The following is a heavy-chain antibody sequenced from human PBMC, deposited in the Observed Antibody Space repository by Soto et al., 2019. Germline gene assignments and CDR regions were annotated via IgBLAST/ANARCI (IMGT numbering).Heavy chain of an antibody. V-gene: IGHV3-72*01. CDR3: ARVGGEGWPTNWFDP. CDR1: GYTFSDHY. Sequence: MQLVESGGDLVQPGGSLKLSCVGSGYTFSDHYMDWVRQAPGKGLEWVGRIRNRGGGYITQYAASVRGRFTVSRDDSKDSLYLQMNSLKIEDTAVYYCARVGGEGWPTNWFDPWGQGTLVTVSS. J-gene: IGHJ5*02. CDR2: IRNRGGGYIT. D-gene: IGHD3-10*01.